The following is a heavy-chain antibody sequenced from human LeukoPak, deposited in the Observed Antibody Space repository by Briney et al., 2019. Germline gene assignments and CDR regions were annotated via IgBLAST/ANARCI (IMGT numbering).Heavy chain of an antibody. CDR3: AKYQRQWLPKGGFDY. Sequence: PGGSLRLSCAASGFTFSSYGMHWVRQAPGKGLEWVAVMSYDGNNKYYADSVKGRFTISRDNSKNTLYLQMDNLRAEDTAVYYCAKYQRQWLPKGGFDYWGQGTLVTVSS. CDR2: MSYDGNNK. D-gene: IGHD6-19*01. CDR1: GFTFSSYG. V-gene: IGHV3-30*18. J-gene: IGHJ4*02.